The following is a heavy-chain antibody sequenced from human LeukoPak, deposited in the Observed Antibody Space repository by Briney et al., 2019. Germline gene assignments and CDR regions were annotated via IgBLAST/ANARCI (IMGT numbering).Heavy chain of an antibody. Sequence: ASVKVSCKASGYTFTGYYMHWVRQAPGQGLEWMGWINPNSGGTNYAQKFQGRVTMTRDTSISTAYMELSRLRSDDTAVYYCARVRPIAADHHRAFDAFDIWGQGTMVTVSS. CDR2: INPNSGGT. D-gene: IGHD6-25*01. CDR1: GYTFTGYY. V-gene: IGHV1-2*02. J-gene: IGHJ3*02. CDR3: ARVRPIAADHHRAFDAFDI.